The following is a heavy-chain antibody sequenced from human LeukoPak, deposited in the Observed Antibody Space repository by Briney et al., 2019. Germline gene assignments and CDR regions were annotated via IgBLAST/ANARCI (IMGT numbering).Heavy chain of an antibody. CDR3: ASRSAVAGIWPWTDDAFDI. V-gene: IGHV1-2*02. Sequence: GASVKVSCKASGYTFTSYGISWVRQAPGQGLEWMGWINPNSGGTNYAQKFQGRVTMTRDTSISTAYMELSRLRSDDTAVYYCASRSAVAGIWPWTDDAFDIWGQGTMVTVSS. CDR2: INPNSGGT. D-gene: IGHD6-19*01. J-gene: IGHJ3*02. CDR1: GYTFTSYG.